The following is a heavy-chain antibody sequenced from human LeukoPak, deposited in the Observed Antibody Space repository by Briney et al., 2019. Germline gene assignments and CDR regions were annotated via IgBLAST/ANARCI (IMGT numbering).Heavy chain of an antibody. CDR1: GFTISSYE. CDR2: MNYRDTMV. Sequence: GGSLRLSCAASGFTISSYEMNWVRQAPGKGLEWVSYMNYRDTMVYYADSVRGRFTLSRDNTKNSLYLHMSSLRAEDTAVYYCAREVTMNPDGIDLWGQGTMVTVSS. D-gene: IGHD3-22*01. CDR3: AREVTMNPDGIDL. V-gene: IGHV3-48*03. J-gene: IGHJ3*01.